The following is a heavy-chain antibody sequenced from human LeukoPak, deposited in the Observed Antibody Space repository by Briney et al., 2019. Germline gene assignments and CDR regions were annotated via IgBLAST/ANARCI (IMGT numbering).Heavy chain of an antibody. D-gene: IGHD2-2*01. J-gene: IGHJ4*02. CDR1: GGTFSSYA. CDR2: IIPIFGTA. V-gene: IGHV1-69*05. Sequence: SVEVSCKASGGTFSSYAISWVRQAPGQGLGWMGGIIPIFGTANYAQKFQGRVTITTDESTSTAYMELSSLRSEDTAVYYCASVAPPYCSSTSCSQFDYWGQGTLVTVPS. CDR3: ASVAPPYCSSTSCSQFDY.